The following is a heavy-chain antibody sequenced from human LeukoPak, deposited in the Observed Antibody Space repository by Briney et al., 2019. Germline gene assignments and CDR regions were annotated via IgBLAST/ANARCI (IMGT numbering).Heavy chain of an antibody. Sequence: GGSLRLSCVASGLSFTNAWMTWVRQAPGKGLEWVGHIKSKTDGGTTDYAAPVKGRFTISRDDSKNTLFLQMNGLKTEDTAVYYCISSPSDFWGQGTLVTVSS. CDR2: IKSKTDGGTT. CDR1: GLSFTNAW. J-gene: IGHJ4*02. V-gene: IGHV3-15*01. CDR3: ISSPSDF.